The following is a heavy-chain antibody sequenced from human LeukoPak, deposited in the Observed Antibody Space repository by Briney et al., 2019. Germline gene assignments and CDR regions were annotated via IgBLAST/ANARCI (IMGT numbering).Heavy chain of an antibody. J-gene: IGHJ4*02. CDR2: IKRHGIEK. V-gene: IGHV3-7*01. Sequence: GGSLRLSCAASGFTFSNYWMSWVRQAPGKGLEWVADIKRHGIEKHYVDAVKGRFTISRDNAKNSLYLQMNSLRAEDAAVYYCVLNMVGGQIFDFWGQGTLVTVSS. D-gene: IGHD3-10*01. CDR3: VLNMVGGQIFDF. CDR1: GFTFSNYW.